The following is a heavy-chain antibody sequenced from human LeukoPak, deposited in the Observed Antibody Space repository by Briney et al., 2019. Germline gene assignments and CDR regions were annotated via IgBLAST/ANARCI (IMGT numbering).Heavy chain of an antibody. J-gene: IGHJ4*02. CDR2: IYYSGST. CDR1: GGSISSGDYY. Sequence: PSQTLSLTCTVSGGSISSGDYYWSWIRQPPGKGLEWIGYIYYSGSTYYNPSLKSRVTISVDTSKNQFSLKLSSVTAADTAVYYCARYALLYVWRSYRADYYFDYWGQGTLVTVSS. CDR3: ARYALLYVWRSYRADYYFDY. D-gene: IGHD3-16*02. V-gene: IGHV4-30-4*01.